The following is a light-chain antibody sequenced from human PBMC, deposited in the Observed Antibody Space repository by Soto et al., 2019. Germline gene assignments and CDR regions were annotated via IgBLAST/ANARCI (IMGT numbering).Light chain of an antibody. Sequence: QSVLTQPASVSGSPGQSITISCTGTSSDVGSYNLVSWYQQHPGKAPKLMIYEGSKRPSGVSNRFSGSKSGNTASLTISGVQAEDEADYYCCSYAGSSTYVVFGGGTKVTVL. J-gene: IGLJ2*01. CDR2: EGS. CDR1: SSDVGSYNL. V-gene: IGLV2-23*01. CDR3: CSYAGSSTYVV.